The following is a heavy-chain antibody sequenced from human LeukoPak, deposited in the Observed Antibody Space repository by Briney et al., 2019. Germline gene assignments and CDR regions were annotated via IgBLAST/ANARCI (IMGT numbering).Heavy chain of an antibody. CDR3: ARRLSGSYFFDY. CDR2: IRSKTNHYAT. D-gene: IGHD1-26*01. CDR1: GFTFSGSA. V-gene: IGHV3-73*01. J-gene: IGHJ4*02. Sequence: GGSLKLSCAASGFTFSGSAMHWVRQASGKGLEWVGRIRSKTNHYATAYAASVKGRFNISRDDSKNTAYLQMNSLKTEDTAVYYCARRLSGSYFFDYWGQGTLVTVSS.